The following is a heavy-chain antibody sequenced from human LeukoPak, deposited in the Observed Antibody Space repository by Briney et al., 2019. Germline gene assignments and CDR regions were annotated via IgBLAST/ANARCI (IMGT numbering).Heavy chain of an antibody. J-gene: IGHJ4*02. D-gene: IGHD3-10*01. Sequence: ASVKVSCKVSGYTLTELSMHWVRQAPGKGLEWMGGFDPEDGETIYAQKFQGRVTMTEDTSTDTAYMELSSLRSEDTAVYYCATDIWFGESLTTYYFDYWGQGTLVTVSS. CDR1: GYTLTELS. CDR3: ATDIWFGESLTTYYFDY. CDR2: FDPEDGET. V-gene: IGHV1-24*01.